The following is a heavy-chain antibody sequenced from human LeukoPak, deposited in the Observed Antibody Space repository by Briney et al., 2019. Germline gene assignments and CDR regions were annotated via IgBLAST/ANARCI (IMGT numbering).Heavy chain of an antibody. CDR2: MNPNSANT. CDR3: ARDVAAAAGSYFDY. Sequence: ASVKVSCKASGYTFTSYDINWVRQATGQGLEWMGWMNPNSANTGYAQKFQGRVTMTRNTSISTAYMELSSLRSEDTAVYYCARDVAAAAGSYFDYWGQGTLVTVSS. CDR1: GYTFTSYD. D-gene: IGHD2-15*01. J-gene: IGHJ4*02. V-gene: IGHV1-8*01.